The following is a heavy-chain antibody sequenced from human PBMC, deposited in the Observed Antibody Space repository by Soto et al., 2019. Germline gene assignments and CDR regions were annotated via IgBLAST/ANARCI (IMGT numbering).Heavy chain of an antibody. CDR1: RFAVSDNY. Sequence: EVHLVESGGGLVQPGGSLRLSCAASRFAVSDNYMSWVRQAPGKGLEFVSLIYSGGTTSYADSVKGRFTISRDNSKNTLYLQMNNLRAEETAVYYCATRTITLPHWGQGTLVTVSS. D-gene: IGHD5-12*01. V-gene: IGHV3-66*01. CDR2: IYSGGTT. CDR3: ATRTITLPH. J-gene: IGHJ4*02.